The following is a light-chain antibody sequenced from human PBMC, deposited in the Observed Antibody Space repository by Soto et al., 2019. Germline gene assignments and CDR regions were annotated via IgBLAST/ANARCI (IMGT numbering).Light chain of an antibody. CDR3: QQYNTYPGT. V-gene: IGKV1-5*03. Sequence: DIQMTQSPSTLFASVGDRVTITCRASQSISTWLAWYQQKPGKAPKLLIYKASSLESGVPSRFSGSGSGTELALTISSLQPDDFATYYCQQYNTYPGTFGQGTKVEIK. CDR2: KAS. CDR1: QSISTW. J-gene: IGKJ1*01.